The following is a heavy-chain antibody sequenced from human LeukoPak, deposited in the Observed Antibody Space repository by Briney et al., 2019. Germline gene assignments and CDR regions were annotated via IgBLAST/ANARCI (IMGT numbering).Heavy chain of an antibody. V-gene: IGHV3-23*01. CDR2: ISGSGVST. J-gene: IGHJ6*02. CDR3: AKDLVV. Sequence: GGSLRLSCLTSGFTLSTNAMSWVRQAPGKGLEWVSGISGSGVSTYYADSVKGRFTISRDNSKNTLYLQMNSLRAEDTAVYYCAKDLVVWGQGTTVTVSS. D-gene: IGHD6-6*01. CDR1: GFTLSTNA.